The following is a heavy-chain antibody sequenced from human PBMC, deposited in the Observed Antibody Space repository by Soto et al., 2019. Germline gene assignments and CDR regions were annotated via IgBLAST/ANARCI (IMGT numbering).Heavy chain of an antibody. D-gene: IGHD2-2*02. Sequence: TGGSLRLSCVGSGFTFSTSSIDWVRQAPGKGLEWVSSISSRSDIYYADSVKGRFTISRDNAKNSVSLQMNSLRAEDTAVYYCAREYTAWPLAYGLDVWGQGTTVTV. J-gene: IGHJ6*02. CDR3: AREYTAWPLAYGLDV. V-gene: IGHV3-21*01. CDR1: GFTFSTSS. CDR2: ISSRSDI.